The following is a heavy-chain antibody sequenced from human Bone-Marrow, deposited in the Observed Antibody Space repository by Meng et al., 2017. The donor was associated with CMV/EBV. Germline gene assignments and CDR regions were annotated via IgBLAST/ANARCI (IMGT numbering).Heavy chain of an antibody. Sequence: SLKLSCTASGGTFSSYAISWVRQAPGQGLEWMGGIIPILGIANYAQKFQGRVTITADKSTSTAYMELSSLRSEDTAVYYCARDDLRRGFDYWGQGTLVTVSS. CDR3: ARDDLRRGFDY. CDR1: GGTFSSYA. D-gene: IGHD3-3*01. J-gene: IGHJ4*02. CDR2: IIPILGIA. V-gene: IGHV1-69*10.